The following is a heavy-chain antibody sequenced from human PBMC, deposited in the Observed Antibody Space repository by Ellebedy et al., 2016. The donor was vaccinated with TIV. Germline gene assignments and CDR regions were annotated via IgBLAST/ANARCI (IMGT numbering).Heavy chain of an antibody. J-gene: IGHJ3*01. CDR1: EFIFSDYQ. V-gene: IGHV3-11*01. CDR2: ISSTGSSI. Sequence: GGSLRLSXTASEFIFSDYQMSWIRQAPGKGLEWVSYISSTGSSIFHADSVKGRFTISRDNAKNSLYLQMNSLRAEDTAVYYCARARSRPGAFDVWGHGTVLTVSS. CDR3: ARARSRPGAFDV. D-gene: IGHD6-6*01.